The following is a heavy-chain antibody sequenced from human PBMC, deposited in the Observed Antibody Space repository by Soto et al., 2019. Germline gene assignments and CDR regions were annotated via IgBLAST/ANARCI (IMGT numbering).Heavy chain of an antibody. CDR3: ARDNARGDYSIDY. J-gene: IGHJ4*02. Sequence: EVQLVESGGGLVKPGGSLRLSCAASGFTFSSYSRNWVRQAPGKGLEWVSSISSSSSYIYYADSVKVRFTISRDNAKNSLYLQMNSLRAEDTAVYYCARDNARGDYSIDYWGQGTLVTVSS. CDR1: GFTFSSYS. V-gene: IGHV3-21*01. CDR2: ISSSSSYI. D-gene: IGHD4-17*01.